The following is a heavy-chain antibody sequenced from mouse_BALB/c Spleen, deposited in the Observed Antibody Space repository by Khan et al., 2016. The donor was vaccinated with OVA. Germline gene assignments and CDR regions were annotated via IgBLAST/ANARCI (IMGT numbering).Heavy chain of an antibody. CDR1: GFSLTSYA. Sequence: QVQLKESGSDLVAPSQSLSITCTVSGFSLTSYAIHWVRQPPGKGLEWLVVIWSDGRTTYNSALKSRLSISKDNSKSQVFLKINSLQTDDTAMYYCARHQFPLSMDSWGQGTSVTVSS. CDR3: ARHQFPLSMDS. J-gene: IGHJ4*01. V-gene: IGHV2-6-2*01. CDR2: IWSDGRT.